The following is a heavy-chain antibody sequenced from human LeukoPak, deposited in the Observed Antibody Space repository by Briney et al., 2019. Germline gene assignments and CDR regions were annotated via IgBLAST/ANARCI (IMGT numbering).Heavy chain of an antibody. CDR1: GFTVNNNY. D-gene: IGHD6-13*01. CDR3: AGAIGSTWYEFDY. CDR2: IYSGGYT. Sequence: PGGSLRLSCAASGFTVNNNYMSWVRQAPGRGLEWVSVIYSGGYTYYAGSVKGRFTISRDNSKNTLYLQMNSLRAEDTAVYYCAGAIGSTWYEFDYWGQGTLVTVSS. V-gene: IGHV3-53*01. J-gene: IGHJ4*02.